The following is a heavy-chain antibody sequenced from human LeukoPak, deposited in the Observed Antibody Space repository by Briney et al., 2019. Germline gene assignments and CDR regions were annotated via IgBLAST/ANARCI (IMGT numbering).Heavy chain of an antibody. J-gene: IGHJ3*02. CDR3: ARYSSGWYLGAFDI. V-gene: IGHV1-69*13. Sequence: SVKVSCKASGYTFTSYGISWVRQAPGQGLEWIGGIIPIFGTANYAPKFQGRVTITADESTSTAYMELSSLRSEDTAVYYCARYSSGWYLGAFDIWGQGTMVTVSS. D-gene: IGHD6-19*01. CDR2: IIPIFGTA. CDR1: GYTFTSYG.